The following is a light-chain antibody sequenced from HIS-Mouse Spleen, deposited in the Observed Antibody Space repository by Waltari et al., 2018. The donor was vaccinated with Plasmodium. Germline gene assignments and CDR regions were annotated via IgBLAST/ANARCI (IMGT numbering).Light chain of an antibody. CDR1: QSVSSN. Sequence: EIVMTQSPATLSVSPGERATLSCRASQSVSSNLAWYQQKPGQAPRLLIYGASTRATGSPARCSVSGSGTEFTLTISSLQSEDFAVYYCQQYNNWSFTFGPGTKVDIK. J-gene: IGKJ3*01. V-gene: IGKV3-15*01. CDR2: GAS. CDR3: QQYNNWSFT.